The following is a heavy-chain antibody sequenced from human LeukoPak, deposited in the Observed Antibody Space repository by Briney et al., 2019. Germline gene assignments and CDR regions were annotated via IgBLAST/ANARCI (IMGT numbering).Heavy chain of an antibody. CDR1: GYTFTSYA. Sequence: ASVKVSCKASGYTFTSYAMHWVRQAPGQRLEWMGWINAGNGNTKYSQKFQGRVTITRDTSASTAYMELSSLRSEDAAVYYCVRENGSGNYYRNFDYWGQGTLVTVSS. D-gene: IGHD3-10*01. CDR3: VRENGSGNYYRNFDY. J-gene: IGHJ4*02. CDR2: INAGNGNT. V-gene: IGHV1-3*01.